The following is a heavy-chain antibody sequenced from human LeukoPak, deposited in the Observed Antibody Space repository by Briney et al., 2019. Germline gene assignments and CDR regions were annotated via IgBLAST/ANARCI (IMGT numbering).Heavy chain of an antibody. CDR2: ISYDGSNK. V-gene: IGHV3-30*03. J-gene: IGHJ4*02. CDR1: GFTFSSYG. Sequence: GGSLRLSCAASGFTFSSYGMHWVRQAPGKGLEWVAVISYDGSNKYYADSVKGRFIISRDNSKNTLYLQMNTLRAEDTAVYYCARGQTYYYGSGSYYLVDWGQGTLVTVSS. D-gene: IGHD3-10*01. CDR3: ARGQTYYYGSGSYYLVD.